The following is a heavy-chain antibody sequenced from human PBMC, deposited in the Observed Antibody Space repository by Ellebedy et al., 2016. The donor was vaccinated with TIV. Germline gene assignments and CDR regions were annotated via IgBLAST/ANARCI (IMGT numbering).Heavy chain of an antibody. D-gene: IGHD4-23*01. J-gene: IGHJ4*02. CDR3: VRDDTVGNFDY. V-gene: IGHV4-4*07. CDR1: GDSMRTYF. Sequence: MPSETLSLTCSVSGDSMRTYFWTCIRQSAGKGLEWLGRISTTGRMSHNPSLESRVSITVDTSKNQFSLILRSVTAADTAVYFCVRDDTVGNFDYWGQGAPVIVSS. CDR2: ISTTGRM.